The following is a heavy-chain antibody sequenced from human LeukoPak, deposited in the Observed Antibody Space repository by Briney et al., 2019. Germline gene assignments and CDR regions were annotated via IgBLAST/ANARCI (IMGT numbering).Heavy chain of an antibody. Sequence: ASVKVSCKASGFTFTSSAVQWVRQARGQRLECMGWINPNSGGTNYAQKFQGWVTMTRDTSISTAYMELSRLRSDDTAVYYCARSGYPHLYYFDYWGQGTLVAVSS. CDR3: ARSGYPHLYYFDY. CDR2: INPNSGGT. D-gene: IGHD6-13*01. V-gene: IGHV1-2*04. J-gene: IGHJ4*02. CDR1: GFTFTSSA.